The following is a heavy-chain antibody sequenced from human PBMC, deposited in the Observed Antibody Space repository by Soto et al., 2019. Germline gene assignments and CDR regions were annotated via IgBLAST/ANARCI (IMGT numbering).Heavy chain of an antibody. CDR1: GYTFTSYA. CDR2: INAGNGNT. CDR3: AREVDRSGWRNFDY. Sequence: ASVKVSCKASGYTFTSYAMHWVRQAPGQRLEWMGWINAGNGNTKYSQKFQGRVTITRDTSASTAYMELSSLRSEDTAVYYCAREVDRSGWRNFDYWGQGTLVTFSS. J-gene: IGHJ4*02. D-gene: IGHD6-19*01. V-gene: IGHV1-3*01.